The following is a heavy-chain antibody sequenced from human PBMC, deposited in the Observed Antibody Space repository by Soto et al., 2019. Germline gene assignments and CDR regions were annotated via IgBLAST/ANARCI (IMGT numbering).Heavy chain of an antibody. Sequence: QVQLVQSGAEVKKPGSSVKVSCKASGGTFSSYAISWVRQAPGQGLEWMGGIIPIFGTANYAQKFQGRGTITADKSTSTAYMEVRSLGYEDTAVYYCARGRLPLVHGSHFDYWGQGTLVTVSS. CDR3: ARGRLPLVHGSHFDY. CDR2: IIPIFGTA. J-gene: IGHJ4*02. D-gene: IGHD5-12*01. V-gene: IGHV1-69*06. CDR1: GGTFSSYA.